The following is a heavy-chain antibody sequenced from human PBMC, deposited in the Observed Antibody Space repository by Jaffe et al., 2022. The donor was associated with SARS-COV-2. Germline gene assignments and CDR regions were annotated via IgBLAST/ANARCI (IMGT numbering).Heavy chain of an antibody. CDR1: GDSVSSNSAA. Sequence: QVQLQQSGPGLVKPSQTLSLTCAISGDSVSSNSAAWNWIRQSPSRGLEWLGRTYYRSKWYNDYAVSVKSRITINPDTSKNQFSLQLNSVTPEDTAVYYCARGKVERLGESKSSGRYYFDYWGQGTLVTVSS. D-gene: IGHD3-16*01. CDR3: ARGKVERLGESKSSGRYYFDY. J-gene: IGHJ4*02. V-gene: IGHV6-1*01. CDR2: TYYRSKWYN.